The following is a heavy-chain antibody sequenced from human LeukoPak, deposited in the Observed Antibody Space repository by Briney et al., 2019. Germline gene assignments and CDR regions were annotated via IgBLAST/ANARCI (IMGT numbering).Heavy chain of an antibody. CDR3: ARLKFYDSTGYSPGYYMDV. V-gene: IGHV4-4*07. D-gene: IGHD3-22*01. CDR1: GGSIISNY. J-gene: IGHJ6*03. CDR2: IYGSGIT. Sequence: SGTLSLTCTVSGGSIISNYWSWIRQSAGTGLEWIGRIYGSGITDYNPSLKSRVTMSLDTSRKQFSLRLTSVTAADTAVYYCARLKFYDSTGYSPGYYMDVWGKGTTVSVFS.